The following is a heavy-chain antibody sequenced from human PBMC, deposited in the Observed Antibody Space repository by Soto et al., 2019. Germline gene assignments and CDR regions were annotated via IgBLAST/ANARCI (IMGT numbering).Heavy chain of an antibody. V-gene: IGHV5-10-1*01. D-gene: IGHD3-22*01. J-gene: IGHJ3*02. CDR2: IDPSDSYT. CDR3: ARADTMIVVRDAFDI. CDR1: GYSFTSYW. Sequence: PGESLKISCKGSGYSFTSYWISWVRQMPGKGLEWMGRIDPSDSYTNYSPSFQGHVTISADKSISTAYLQWSSLKASDTAMYYCARADTMIVVRDAFDIWGQGTMVTVSS.